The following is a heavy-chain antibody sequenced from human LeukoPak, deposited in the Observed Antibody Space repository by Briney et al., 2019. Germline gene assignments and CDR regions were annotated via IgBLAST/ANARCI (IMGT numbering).Heavy chain of an antibody. V-gene: IGHV4-4*07. J-gene: IGHJ4*02. CDR3: ARDGGYYGSGSYLLH. CDR2: IFGSESS. Sequence: KPSETLSLTCTVSGDSINSYFWTWIRQPAGKGLEWIGRIFGSESSTYNPSLQSRVSMSLDTSKNQFSLRLTSVTAADTAVYYCARDGGYYGSGSYLLHWGQGILVTVSS. CDR1: GDSINSYF. D-gene: IGHD3-10*01.